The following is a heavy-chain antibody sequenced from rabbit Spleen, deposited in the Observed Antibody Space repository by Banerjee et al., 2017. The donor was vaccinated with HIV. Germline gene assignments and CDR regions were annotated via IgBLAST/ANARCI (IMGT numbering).Heavy chain of an antibody. CDR3: ARDGYSSTSKCYFDL. J-gene: IGHJ4*01. CDR1: GFSFNSGYD. Sequence: QSLEESGGGLVKPGTSLTLTCRASGFSFNSGYDMCWVRQAPGKGLEWIACIYAGSSGSTYSATWAKGRFTVSKTSSTTVTLQMTTLTAADTATYFCARDGYSSTSKCYFDLWGQGTLVTVS. CDR2: IYAGSSGST. D-gene: IGHD7-1*01. V-gene: IGHV1S40*01.